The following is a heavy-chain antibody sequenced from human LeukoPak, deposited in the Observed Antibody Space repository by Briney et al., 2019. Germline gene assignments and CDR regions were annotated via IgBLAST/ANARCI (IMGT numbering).Heavy chain of an antibody. J-gene: IGHJ4*02. D-gene: IGHD3-9*01. CDR2: IIPIFGTA. V-gene: IGHV1-69*01. Sequence: GSSVKASCKASGGTFSSYAISWVRQAPGQGLEWMGGIIPIFGTANYAQKFQGRVTITADESTSTAYMELSSLRSEDTAVYYCARGGAMDYDILTGYYLDYWGQGTLVTVSS. CDR1: GGTFSSYA. CDR3: ARGGAMDYDILTGYYLDY.